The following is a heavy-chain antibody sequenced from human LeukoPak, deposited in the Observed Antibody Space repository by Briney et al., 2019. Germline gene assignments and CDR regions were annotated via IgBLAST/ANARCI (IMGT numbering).Heavy chain of an antibody. V-gene: IGHV4-59*01. D-gene: IGHD3-3*01. Sequence: SETLSLTCTVSGGSISSYYWSWIRQPPGKGLEWIGYLYYSGSTNYNPSLKSRVTISVDTSKNQFSLKLSSVTAADTAVYYCARAVITIFGVGDYMDVWGKGTTVTVSS. CDR1: GGSISSYY. J-gene: IGHJ6*03. CDR3: ARAVITIFGVGDYMDV. CDR2: LYYSGST.